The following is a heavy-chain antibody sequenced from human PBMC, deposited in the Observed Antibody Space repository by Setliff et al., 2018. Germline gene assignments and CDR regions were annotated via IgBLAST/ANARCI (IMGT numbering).Heavy chain of an antibody. J-gene: IGHJ4*02. CDR2: IYTKGST. V-gene: IGHV4-4*08. CDR3: VRGLNTESWTPLY. D-gene: IGHD2-15*01. CDR1: GGSMTDFF. Sequence: SETLSLTCSVTGGSMTDFFWNWIRQPPGKGLEWIGYIYTKGSTNYSPSLRSRVTMSLDRSRNQFSLTLNSMTAADTAIYYCVRGLNTESWTPLYWSPGTRVTVS.